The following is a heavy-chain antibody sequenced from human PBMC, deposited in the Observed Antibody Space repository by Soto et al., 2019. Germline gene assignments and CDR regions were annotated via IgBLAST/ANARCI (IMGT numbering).Heavy chain of an antibody. J-gene: IGHJ4*02. CDR3: ARRYGGTFDY. Sequence: QVQLQESGPGLVKPSETLSLTCTVSGASISSYNWSWIRQPPGKGLEWIGYIYYSGSTNYNPSLKRRVSISVDTSKNQFSLKLSSVTAADTAVYYCARRYGGTFDYWGQGTLVTVSS. V-gene: IGHV4-59*08. CDR2: IYYSGST. D-gene: IGHD2-15*01. CDR1: GASISSYN.